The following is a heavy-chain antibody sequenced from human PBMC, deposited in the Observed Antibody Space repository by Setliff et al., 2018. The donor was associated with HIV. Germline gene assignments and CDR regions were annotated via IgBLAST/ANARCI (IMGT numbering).Heavy chain of an antibody. CDR3: ARENNFDY. V-gene: IGHV3-66*02. CDR2: IHSGGST. CDR1: GFTVSNDY. J-gene: IGHJ4*02. Sequence: SGGSLRLSCAASGFTVSNDYMSWVRQAPGRGLEWVSVIHSGGSTYYAASVKGRFTISRDTSRNTLYLQMNSLRVEDSALYYCARENNFDYWGQGTLVTVSS.